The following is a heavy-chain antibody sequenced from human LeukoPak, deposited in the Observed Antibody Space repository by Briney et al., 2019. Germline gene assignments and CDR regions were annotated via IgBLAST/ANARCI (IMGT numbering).Heavy chain of an antibody. CDR2: IPYDGGYT. V-gene: IGHV3-30*18. CDR1: GFTFDSFG. D-gene: IGHD2-2*01. CDR3: AKDHADIVVLPGAHIDY. Sequence: TGGSLRLSCAASGFTFDSFGMHWVRQAPGKGLERLAAIPYDGGYTYYAASVKGRVTISRDNSKNTVYLQLNSLRADDTAVYFCAKDHADIVVLPGAHIDYWGQGTLVTVSS. J-gene: IGHJ4*02.